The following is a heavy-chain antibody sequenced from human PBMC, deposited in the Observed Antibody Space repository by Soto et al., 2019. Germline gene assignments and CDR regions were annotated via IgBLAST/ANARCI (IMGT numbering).Heavy chain of an antibody. CDR2: IIPIIGII. V-gene: IGHV1-69*02. CDR1: GGTFSTYT. Sequence: SVKVSCKASGGTFSTYTITWVRQAPGQGLEWMGRIIPIIGIINYAQKFQGRVTITADKSTSTAYMELSSLRSEDTAVYYCARGPSYGSVDYWGQGTLVTVSS. J-gene: IGHJ4*02. CDR3: ARGPSYGSVDY. D-gene: IGHD5-18*01.